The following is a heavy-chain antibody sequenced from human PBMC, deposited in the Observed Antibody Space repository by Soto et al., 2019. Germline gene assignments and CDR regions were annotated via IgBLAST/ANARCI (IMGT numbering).Heavy chain of an antibody. V-gene: IGHV1-69*13. J-gene: IGHJ6*02. CDR2: IIPIFGTA. Sequence: GASVKVSCKASGGTFSSYAISWVRQAPGQGLEWMGGIIPIFGTANYAQKFQGRVTITADESTSTAYMELSSLRSEDTAVYYCARVRADRRDGYPRLGYYGMDVWGQGTTVTV. CDR1: GGTFSSYA. CDR3: ARVRADRRDGYPRLGYYGMDV. D-gene: IGHD5-12*01.